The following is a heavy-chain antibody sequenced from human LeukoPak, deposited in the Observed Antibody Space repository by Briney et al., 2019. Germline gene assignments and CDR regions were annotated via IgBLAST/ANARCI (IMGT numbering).Heavy chain of an antibody. CDR1: GGSITSYY. CDR3: ARGPRITMIVVVNSARNWFDP. D-gene: IGHD3-22*01. V-gene: IGHV4-4*07. J-gene: IGHJ5*02. Sequence: PSETLSLTCTVSGGSITSYYWSWIRQPAGKGLEWIGRIYTTGSTNYNPSLKSRVTISVDTSKNQFSLKLSSVTAADTAVYYCARGPRITMIVVVNSARNWFDPWGQGTLVTVSS. CDR2: IYTTGST.